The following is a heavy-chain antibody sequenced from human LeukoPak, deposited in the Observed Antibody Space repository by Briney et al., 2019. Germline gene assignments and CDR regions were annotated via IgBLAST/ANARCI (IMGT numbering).Heavy chain of an antibody. CDR3: VKDRVGTWEPIDY. CDR2: ISYDGSNK. J-gene: IGHJ4*02. CDR1: GFTFSSYA. V-gene: IGHV3-30-3*01. Sequence: GGSLRLSCAASGFTFSSYAMHWVRQAPGKGLEWVAVISYDGSNKYYADSVRGRFTISRDISKNTLYLQMNSLRVEDTAVYYCVKDRVGTWEPIDYWGQGTLVTVSS. D-gene: IGHD1-26*01.